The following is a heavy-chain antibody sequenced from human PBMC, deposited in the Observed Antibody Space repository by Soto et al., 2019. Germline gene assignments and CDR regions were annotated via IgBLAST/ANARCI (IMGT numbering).Heavy chain of an antibody. D-gene: IGHD5-18*01. Sequence: PGESLKISCKGSGYSFTSYWIGWVRQMPGKGLEWMGIIYPGDSDTRYSPSFQGQVTISADKSISTAYLQWSSLKASDTAMYYCARHVSARDTAKWRGYYGMDVWGQGTTVTVSS. CDR3: ARHVSARDTAKWRGYYGMDV. CDR1: GYSFTSYW. V-gene: IGHV5-51*01. J-gene: IGHJ6*02. CDR2: IYPGDSDT.